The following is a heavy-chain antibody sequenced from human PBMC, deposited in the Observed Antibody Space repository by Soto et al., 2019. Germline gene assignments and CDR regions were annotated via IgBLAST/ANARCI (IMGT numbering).Heavy chain of an antibody. CDR1: GGSISSSSSY. V-gene: IGHV4-39*01. D-gene: IGHD5-18*01. Sequence: PSETLSLTCTVSGGSISSSSSYWGWIRQSPGKGLEWIGSIFYSGSTSYNPSLKSRVTISVDTSKNQFSLKLSSVTAADTAVYYCARHGSSYGLAFMSYWGQGTLVTVSS. CDR2: IFYSGST. CDR3: ARHGSSYGLAFMSY. J-gene: IGHJ4*02.